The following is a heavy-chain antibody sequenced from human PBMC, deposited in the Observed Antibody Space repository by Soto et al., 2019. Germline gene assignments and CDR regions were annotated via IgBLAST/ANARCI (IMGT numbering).Heavy chain of an antibody. CDR1: GFTFANYA. J-gene: IGHJ4*02. CDR3: VKDLEVLSTICDS. V-gene: IGHV3-23*01. D-gene: IGHD1-26*01. Sequence: GGSLRLSCAASGFTFANYAMGWVRQAPGKGLEWVSSIVPSGGRTFYADSAKGRFTISRDNSNNTLYLQMRSLRAEDSAMYYCVKDLEVLSTICDSWGQGNLVTVSS. CDR2: IVPSGGRT.